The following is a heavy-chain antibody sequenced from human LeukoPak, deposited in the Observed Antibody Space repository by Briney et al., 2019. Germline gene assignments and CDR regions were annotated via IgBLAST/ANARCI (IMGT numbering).Heavy chain of an antibody. CDR1: GGTFSSYA. V-gene: IGHV1-69*01. J-gene: IGHJ6*04. D-gene: IGHD6-13*01. Sequence: SVKVSCKASGGTFSSYAISWVRQAPGQGLEWMGGIIPIFGTANYAQKFQGRVTITADESTSTAYMELSSLRSEDTAVYYCARDTRPPLIAAAGTYYYYGMDVWGKGTTVTVSS. CDR3: ARDTRPPLIAAAGTYYYYGMDV. CDR2: IIPIFGTA.